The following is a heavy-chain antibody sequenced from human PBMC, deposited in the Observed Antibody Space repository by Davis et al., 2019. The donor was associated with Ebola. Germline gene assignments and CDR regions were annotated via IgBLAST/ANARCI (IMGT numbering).Heavy chain of an antibody. CDR2: IYYSGIT. D-gene: IGHD3-3*01. Sequence: MPSETLSLTCTVSDGSISSSSYYWGWIRQPPGKGLEWFGSIYYSGITYYNPSLKSRVTISVDTSKNQFSLKLRSATAADTAVYYCARQGWSGYSLRHWLDPWGRGTLVTVSS. J-gene: IGHJ5*02. CDR3: ARQGWSGYSLRHWLDP. V-gene: IGHV4-39*01. CDR1: DGSISSSSYY.